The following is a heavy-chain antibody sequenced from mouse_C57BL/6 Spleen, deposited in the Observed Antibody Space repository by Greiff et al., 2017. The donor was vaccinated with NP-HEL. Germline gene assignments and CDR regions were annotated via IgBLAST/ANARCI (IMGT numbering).Heavy chain of an antibody. CDR2: IHPNSGST. Sequence: QVQLQQPGAELVKPGASVKLSCKASGYTFTSYWMHWVKQRPGQGLEWIGMIHPNSGSTNYNEKFKSKATLTVDKSSSTAYMQLSSLTSEDSAVYYCASWEYYGSSPWDYWGQGTSVTVSS. CDR1: GYTFTSYW. CDR3: ASWEYYGSSPWDY. V-gene: IGHV1-64*01. D-gene: IGHD1-1*01. J-gene: IGHJ4*01.